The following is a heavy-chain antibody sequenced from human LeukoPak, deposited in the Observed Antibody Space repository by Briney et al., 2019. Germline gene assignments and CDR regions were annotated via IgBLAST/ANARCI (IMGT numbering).Heavy chain of an antibody. CDR2: IYTSGST. D-gene: IGHD3-10*01. Sequence: PSQTLSLTCTVSGGSISSGSYYWSWIRQPAGKGLEWIGRIYTSGSTNYNPSLKSRVTISVDTSKNQFSLKLSSVTAADTAVYYCARETRLLWFGELTNWFDPWGQRTLVTVSS. CDR3: ARETRLLWFGELTNWFDP. J-gene: IGHJ5*02. V-gene: IGHV4-61*02. CDR1: GGSISSGSYY.